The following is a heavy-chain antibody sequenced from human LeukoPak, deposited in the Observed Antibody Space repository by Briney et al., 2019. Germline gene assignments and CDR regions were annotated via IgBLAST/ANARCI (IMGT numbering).Heavy chain of an antibody. D-gene: IGHD3-10*01. Sequence: ASVKVSCKASGYTFTGYYMHWVRQAPGQGLGWMGWINPNSGGTNYAQKFQGRVTMTRDTSISTAYMELSSLRSEDTAVYYCARDAITMVRGEPYYYMDVWGKGTTVTISS. J-gene: IGHJ6*03. CDR1: GYTFTGYY. CDR3: ARDAITMVRGEPYYYMDV. V-gene: IGHV1-2*02. CDR2: INPNSGGT.